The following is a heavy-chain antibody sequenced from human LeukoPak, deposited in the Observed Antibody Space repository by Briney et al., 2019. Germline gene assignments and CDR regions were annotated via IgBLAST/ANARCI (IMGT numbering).Heavy chain of an antibody. CDR3: ARVPGPAASKGAFDI. CDR1: GGSISSGGYY. V-gene: IGHV4-31*03. D-gene: IGHD2-2*01. J-gene: IGHJ3*02. CDR2: IYYSGST. Sequence: SETLSLTCTVSGGSISSGGYYWSWIRQHPGKGLEWIGYIYYSGSTYYNPSLKSRVTISVDTSKNQFSLKLSSVTAADTAVYYCARVPGPAASKGAFDIWGQGTMVTVSS.